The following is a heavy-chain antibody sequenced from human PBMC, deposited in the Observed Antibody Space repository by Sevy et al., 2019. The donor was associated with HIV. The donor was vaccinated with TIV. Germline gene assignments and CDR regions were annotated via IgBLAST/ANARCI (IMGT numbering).Heavy chain of an antibody. CDR2: INVGNGNT. J-gene: IGHJ4*02. CDR3: ARDQTAARKGLDY. CDR1: GYTFTNYA. V-gene: IGHV1-3*01. D-gene: IGHD2-15*01. Sequence: ASVKVSCKASGYTFTNYALHWVRQAPGQSLEWMGWINVGNGNTRYSQKFQDRFTITRGTSASTAYMELNSLTSEGTAVYYCARDQTAARKGLDYWGQGTLVTVSS.